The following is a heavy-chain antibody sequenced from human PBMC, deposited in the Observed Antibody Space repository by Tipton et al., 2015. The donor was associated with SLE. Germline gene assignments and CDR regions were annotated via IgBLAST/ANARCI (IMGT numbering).Heavy chain of an antibody. V-gene: IGHV5-51*01. D-gene: IGHD3-22*01. J-gene: IGHJ3*02. CDR2: IYPGDSDT. CDR3: ARHETYYYDSSGYTAFDI. Sequence: QLVQSGAEVKKPGESLKISCKGSGYSFTSYWIGWVRQMPGKGLEWMGIIYPGDSDTRYSPSFQGQVTISADKSISTAYLQWSSLKAPDTAMYYCARHETYYYDSSGYTAFDIWGQGTMVTVSS. CDR1: GYSFTSYW.